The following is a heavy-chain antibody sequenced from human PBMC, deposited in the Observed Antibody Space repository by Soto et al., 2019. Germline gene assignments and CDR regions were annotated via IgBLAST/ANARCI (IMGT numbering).Heavy chain of an antibody. CDR3: ERDPRSAYYHDH. CDR1: GGSVSGGSYY. J-gene: IGHJ4*02. D-gene: IGHD3-3*01. Sequence: PSETLSLTCTVSGGSVSGGSYYWSWIRQHPGRGLEWIGYIYYTGNTYYNPSLKSRLAISVDTSKNQFSLKLTSVTAADTAVYYCERDPRSAYYHDHWDQGTLVTVSS. CDR2: IYYTGNT. V-gene: IGHV4-31*03.